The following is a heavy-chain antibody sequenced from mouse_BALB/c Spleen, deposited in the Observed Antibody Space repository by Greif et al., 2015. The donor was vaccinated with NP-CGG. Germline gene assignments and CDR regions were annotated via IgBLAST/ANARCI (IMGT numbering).Heavy chain of an antibody. CDR2: INPSNGGT. D-gene: IGHD2-3*01. J-gene: IGHJ1*01. CDR1: GYTFTSYY. V-gene: IGHV1S81*02. CDR3: TRSDGYYWYFDV. Sequence: QVQLKQSGAELVKPGASVKLSCKASGYTFTSYYMYWVKQRPGQGLEWIGEINPSNGGTNFNEKFKSKATLTVDKSSSTAYMQLSSLTSEDSAVYYCTRSDGYYWYFDVWGAGTTVTVSS.